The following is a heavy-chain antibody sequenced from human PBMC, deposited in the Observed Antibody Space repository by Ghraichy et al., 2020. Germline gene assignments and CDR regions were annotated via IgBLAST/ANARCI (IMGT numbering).Heavy chain of an antibody. J-gene: IGHJ6*02. D-gene: IGHD1-1*01. V-gene: IGHV4-39*01. CDR3: ARHVQYYGMDV. Sequence: ETLSLTCTVSGGSMSSGSYYWGWIRQPPRKGLEWIGSIQYSETTYYNPSLKSRVTISVDTSKSQFSLKLTSVTAADTAVYYCARHVQYYGMDVWGQGTTVTVSS. CDR2: IQYSETT. CDR1: GGSMSSGSYY.